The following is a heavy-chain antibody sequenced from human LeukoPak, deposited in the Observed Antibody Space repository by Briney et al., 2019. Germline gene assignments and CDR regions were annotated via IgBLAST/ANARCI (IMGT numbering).Heavy chain of an antibody. Sequence: GGFLRLSCAASGFTFDDYAMHWVRQAPGKGLEWVSGISWNSGSLDYADSVKGRFTISRDNAKNSLSLRMNSLRAEDTALYYCAKDIERGTYSSGPLDFWGQGTLVTVSS. V-gene: IGHV3-9*01. J-gene: IGHJ4*02. D-gene: IGHD1-26*01. CDR3: AKDIERGTYSSGPLDF. CDR2: ISWNSGSL. CDR1: GFTFDDYA.